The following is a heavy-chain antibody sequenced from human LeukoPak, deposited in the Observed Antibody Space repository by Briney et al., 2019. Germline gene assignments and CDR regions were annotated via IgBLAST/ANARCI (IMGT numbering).Heavy chain of an antibody. V-gene: IGHV3-64D*06. CDR3: ARLAAAGHSDY. J-gene: IGHJ4*02. CDR1: EFTFGTYA. D-gene: IGHD6-25*01. Sequence: GGSLRLSCSASEFTFGTYAMLWVRQAPGKGLEYVSAISSNGRDTYYAASVRGRFSISRVSSNNTLYLQMSSLRPEDTAMYYCARLAAAGHSDYWGQGAPVAVSS. CDR2: ISSNGRDT.